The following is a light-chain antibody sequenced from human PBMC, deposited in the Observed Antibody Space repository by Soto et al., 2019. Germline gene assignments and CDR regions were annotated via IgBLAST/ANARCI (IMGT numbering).Light chain of an antibody. J-gene: IGKJ1*01. V-gene: IGKV1-5*01. CDR3: QQYNSYLWT. Sequence: DIQMTQSPSTLSASVGDRVTITCRASQSISSWLAWYQQKPGKAPKLLNYDASNLESRGPSRLTGSGSGMESTLTISSMQPDDFETYYCQQYNSYLWTFVQGTKVEMK. CDR1: QSISSW. CDR2: DAS.